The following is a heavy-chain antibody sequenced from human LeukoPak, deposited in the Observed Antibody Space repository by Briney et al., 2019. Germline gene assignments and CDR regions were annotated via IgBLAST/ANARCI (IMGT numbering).Heavy chain of an antibody. CDR3: ARDQGRWLVRTFDY. D-gene: IGHD6-19*01. CDR2: INYSGSN. J-gene: IGHJ4*02. CDR1: GGSISSYY. V-gene: IGHV4-59*12. Sequence: SETLSLTCTVSGGSISSYYWSWIRQPPGKGLEWIGYINYSGSNKYNSSLKSRVTISVDTSKNQFSLKLSSVTAADTAVYYCARDQGRWLVRTFDYWGQGTLVTVSS.